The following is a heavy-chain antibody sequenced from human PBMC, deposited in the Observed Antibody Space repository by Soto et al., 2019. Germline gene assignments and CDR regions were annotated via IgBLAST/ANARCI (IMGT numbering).Heavy chain of an antibody. CDR2: ISGSGGST. V-gene: IGHV3-23*01. Sequence: GESLKISCAASGFTFSSYAMSWVRQAPGKGLEWVSAISGSGGSTYYADSVKGRFTISRDNSKNTLYLQMNSLRAEDTAVYYCARHTYSSGWFDYWGQGTLVTVSS. J-gene: IGHJ4*02. CDR3: ARHTYSSGWFDY. CDR1: GFTFSSYA. D-gene: IGHD6-19*01.